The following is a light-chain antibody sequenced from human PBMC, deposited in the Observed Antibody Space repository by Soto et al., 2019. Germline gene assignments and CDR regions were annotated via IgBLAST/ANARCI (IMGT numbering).Light chain of an antibody. CDR2: AAS. Sequence: EIVLTQSPGTLSLSPGERATLFCRASQGVSSSYFDWYQQKPGQAPRLLIYAASSRATGVPDRFSGSGSGTYFTLTIIRLEHEDFALYYCQQYGSSPPFAFGGGTKIEIK. J-gene: IGKJ4*01. CDR3: QQYGSSPPFA. V-gene: IGKV3-20*01. CDR1: QGVSSSY.